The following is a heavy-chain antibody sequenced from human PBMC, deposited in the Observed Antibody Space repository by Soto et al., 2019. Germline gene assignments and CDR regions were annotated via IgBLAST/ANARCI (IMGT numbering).Heavy chain of an antibody. CDR3: VTDGSSGWPYYYGMDV. D-gene: IGHD6-19*01. CDR2: ISYDGRNK. Sequence: QVQLVESGGGGVQPGRSLRLSCAASGFTFSSYAMHWVRQAPGKGLEWVAVISYDGRNKYYADSVKGRFTISRDNSKNRLYLQMSRLRAEDTAVYYCVTDGSSGWPYYYGMDVWGQWDTVTVSS. J-gene: IGHJ6*02. V-gene: IGHV3-30*03. CDR1: GFTFSSYA.